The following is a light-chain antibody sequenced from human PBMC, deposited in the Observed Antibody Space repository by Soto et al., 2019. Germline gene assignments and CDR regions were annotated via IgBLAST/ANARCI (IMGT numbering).Light chain of an antibody. CDR3: SSYAGENNLV. Sequence: QSALTQPRSVSGSPGQSVTISCTGTISDVGGYNYVSWYQHHPGKAPKLLISDVTKRPSWVPDRFSGSKSGNTASLTISDLQAEDEADYYCSSYAGENNLVFGGGTKVTVL. CDR1: ISDVGGYNY. V-gene: IGLV2-11*01. CDR2: DVT. J-gene: IGLJ2*01.